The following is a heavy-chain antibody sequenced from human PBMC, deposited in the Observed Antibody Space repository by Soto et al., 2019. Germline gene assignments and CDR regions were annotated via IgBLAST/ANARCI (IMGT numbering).Heavy chain of an antibody. V-gene: IGHV3-30-3*01. J-gene: IGHJ3*02. CDR3: ARDPSDPTNAFDI. CDR1: GFTFSSYA. Sequence: HPGGSLRLSCAASGFTFSSYAMHWVRQAPGKGLEWVAVISYDGSNKYYADSVKGRFTISRDNSKNTLYLQMNSLRAEDTAVYYCARDPSDPTNAFDIWGQGTTVTVSS. CDR2: ISYDGSNK.